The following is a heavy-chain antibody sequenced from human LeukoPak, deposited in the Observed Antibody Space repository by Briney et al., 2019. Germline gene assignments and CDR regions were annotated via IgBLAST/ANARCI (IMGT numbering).Heavy chain of an antibody. CDR2: INHSGST. Sequence: MSSETLSLTCAVYGGSFSGYYWSWIRQPPGKGLEWIGEINHSGSTNYNPSLKSRVTISVDTSKNQFSLKLSSVTAADTAVYYCARALRRGSPWAYWGQGTLVTVSS. J-gene: IGHJ4*02. D-gene: IGHD4-17*01. V-gene: IGHV4-34*01. CDR1: GGSFSGYY. CDR3: ARALRRGSPWAY.